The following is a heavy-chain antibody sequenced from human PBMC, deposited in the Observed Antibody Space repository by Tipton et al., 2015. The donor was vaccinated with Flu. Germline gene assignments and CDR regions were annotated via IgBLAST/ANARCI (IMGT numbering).Heavy chain of an antibody. J-gene: IGHJ3*02. CDR1: GFTFSTYW. V-gene: IGHV3-7*01. D-gene: IGHD1-26*01. CDR2: ISQDGSEK. CDR3: ASLRGSGSYSRYAFDI. Sequence: SLRLSCAASGFTFSTYWMSWVRQAPGKGLEWVANISQDGSEKYSVDSVKGRFTISRDNARNSLYLQMSSLRAEDTAMYYCASLRGSGSYSRYAFDIWGQGTMVTVSS.